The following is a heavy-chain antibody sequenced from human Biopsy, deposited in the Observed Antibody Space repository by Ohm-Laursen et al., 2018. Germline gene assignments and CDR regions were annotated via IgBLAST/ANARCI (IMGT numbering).Heavy chain of an antibody. CDR2: ISYSRDT. V-gene: IGHV4-59*08. CDR3: ARHAPSYSGSYWRYFDL. CDR1: GGSISGSS. Sequence: SETLSLTCTVSGGSISGSSWSWIRQAPGKGLEWIGYISYSRDTNYNPSLKSRITIPVDTSKNQFSLRLTSVTAADTAVYYCARHAPSYSGSYWRYFDLWGRGTLVTVSS. D-gene: IGHD1-26*01. J-gene: IGHJ2*01.